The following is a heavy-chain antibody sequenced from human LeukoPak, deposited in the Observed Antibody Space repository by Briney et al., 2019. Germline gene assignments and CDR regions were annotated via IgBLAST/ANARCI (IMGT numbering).Heavy chain of an antibody. V-gene: IGHV5-51*01. D-gene: IGHD1-26*01. CDR3: ARQADYSGSSQGIP. J-gene: IGHJ5*02. CDR2: IYPGDSDT. CDR1: GYRFTSYW. Sequence: GESLKISCKGSGYRFTSYWIGWVRQMPGKGLEWMGLIYPGDSDTRYSPSFKGQVTMSADKSISTAYLQWSSLKASDTAVYYCARQADYSGSSQGIPWGQGTLVTVSS.